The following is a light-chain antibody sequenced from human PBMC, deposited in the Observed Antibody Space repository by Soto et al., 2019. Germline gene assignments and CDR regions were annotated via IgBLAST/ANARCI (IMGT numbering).Light chain of an antibody. CDR1: QSVSTY. J-gene: IGKJ1*01. V-gene: IGKV3-11*01. CDR2: DVF. CDR3: HQRRDWPRT. Sequence: EIVLTQSPATLSLSPGERATLSCRASQSVSTYLVWYQQKPGQAPRLLIHDVFNRATGIPARFSGSGSGTDFALTIRSIEPEDFAVYYCHQRRDWPRTFGQGTKVEIK.